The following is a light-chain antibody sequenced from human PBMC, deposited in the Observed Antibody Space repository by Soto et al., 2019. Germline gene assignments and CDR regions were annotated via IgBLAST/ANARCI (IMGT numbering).Light chain of an antibody. CDR1: QGVRNW. Sequence: DIQLTKSPSSVSASVGVNFRITCRASQGVRNWLAWYQQKPGIAPKLLIYAASSLQSGVPSRFSGSGSGTDFTLTISSLQPEDFATYYCQQANSFPITFGQGTRLEIK. J-gene: IGKJ5*01. CDR3: QQANSFPIT. V-gene: IGKV1D-12*01. CDR2: AAS.